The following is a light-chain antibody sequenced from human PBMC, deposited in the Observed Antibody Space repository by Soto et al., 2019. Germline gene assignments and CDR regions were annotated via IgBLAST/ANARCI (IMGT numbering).Light chain of an antibody. J-gene: IGKJ1*01. V-gene: IGKV1-5*01. CDR1: QTISSW. CDR2: DAS. Sequence: DIQMTQSPATLSGSVVYRVTITCRASQTISSWLAWYQQKPGKAPKVVIYDASSLESGVPSRFSGSGSGTEFILTINSLQPDDFATYCCQHYGGMWAFGQGTKVDI. CDR3: QHYGGMWA.